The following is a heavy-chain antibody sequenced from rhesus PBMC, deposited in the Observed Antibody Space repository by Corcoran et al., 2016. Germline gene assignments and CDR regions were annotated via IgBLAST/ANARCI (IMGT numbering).Heavy chain of an antibody. Sequence: QVQLQESGPGLVKPSETLSLTCAVSGGSFSSYCWSWIRQPPGKGLEWIGVINGNSGSTNHNPFRTSRVTISKDASKNQFSLKLSSVTAADTAVHYCARYGIAAAPDDAFDFWGQGLRVTVSS. CDR1: GGSFSSYC. D-gene: IGHD6-25*01. CDR2: INGNSGST. J-gene: IGHJ3*01. V-gene: IGHV4-80*01. CDR3: ARYGIAAAPDDAFDF.